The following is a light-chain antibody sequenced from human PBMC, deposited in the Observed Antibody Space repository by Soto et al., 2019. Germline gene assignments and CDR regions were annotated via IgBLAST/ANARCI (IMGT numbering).Light chain of an antibody. J-gene: IGKJ5*01. V-gene: IGKV3-15*01. CDR1: QSVSSN. CDR3: QQYNNWPPIT. CDR2: GAS. Sequence: EIVMTQSPATLSVSPGERATLSCRASQSVSSNLAWYQQKPGQAPRLLIYGASTRATGIPDKFSGSGSGTEFTLTISSLQAEDFAVYYCQQYNNWPPITFGQGTRLEIK.